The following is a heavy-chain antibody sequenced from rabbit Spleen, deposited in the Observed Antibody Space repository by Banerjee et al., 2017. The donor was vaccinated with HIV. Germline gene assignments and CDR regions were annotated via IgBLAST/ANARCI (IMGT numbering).Heavy chain of an antibody. CDR3: ARDTSSSFSSYGMDL. Sequence: QEQLVESGGGLVQPGGSLKLSCKASGFDFSTYGVSWVRQAPGKGLEWIGYIDPVFGITYYASWVNGRFTISSHNAQNTLYLQLNSLTAADTATYFCARDTSSSFSSYGMDLWGQGTLVTVS. J-gene: IGHJ6*01. D-gene: IGHD1-1*01. CDR1: GFDFSTYG. CDR2: IDPVFGIT. V-gene: IGHV1S47*01.